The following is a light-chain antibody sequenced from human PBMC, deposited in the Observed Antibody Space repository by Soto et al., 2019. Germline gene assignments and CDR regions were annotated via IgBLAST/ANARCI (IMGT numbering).Light chain of an antibody. CDR1: SSDVDDYNY. CDR3: CSYGGTFYV. CDR2: DVS. V-gene: IGLV2-11*01. J-gene: IGLJ1*01. Sequence: QSALTQPRSVSGSPGQSVTISCTGTSSDVDDYNYVSWFQQHPGKDPKLMIYDVSERPSGVPDRFSGSKSGNTASLTISGLQAEDEADYYCCSYGGTFYVFGTGTKLTVL.